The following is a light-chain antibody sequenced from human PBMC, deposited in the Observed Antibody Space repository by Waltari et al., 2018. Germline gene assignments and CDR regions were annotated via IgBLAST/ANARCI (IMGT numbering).Light chain of an antibody. J-gene: IGLJ2*01. CDR3: GSYTSSDTWI. V-gene: IGLV2-14*03. Sequence: QSALTQPASVSGSPGQSITIHCTGTSHHVGGYAYVSWYQHHPVKAPKLIIYAVSDRPSGVSNRFSGSRSANTASLAISGLQAEDEAHYYCGSYTSSDTWIFGGGTKLTVL. CDR2: AVS. CDR1: SHHVGGYAY.